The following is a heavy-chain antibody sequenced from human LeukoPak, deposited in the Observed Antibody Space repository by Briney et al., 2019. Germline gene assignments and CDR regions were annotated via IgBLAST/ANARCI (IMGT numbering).Heavy chain of an antibody. CDR3: ATGYDVAIGDNDYVWGNYRHTGFDY. Sequence: ASVKVSCKASGYTFTGYYMHWVRQAPGQGLEWMGWINPNSGGTNYAQKFQGRVTMTRDTSISTAYMELSRLRSDDTAVYYCATGYDVAIGDNDYVWGNYRHTGFDYWGQGTLVTVSS. CDR2: INPNSGGT. D-gene: IGHD3-16*02. CDR1: GYTFTGYY. J-gene: IGHJ4*02. V-gene: IGHV1-2*02.